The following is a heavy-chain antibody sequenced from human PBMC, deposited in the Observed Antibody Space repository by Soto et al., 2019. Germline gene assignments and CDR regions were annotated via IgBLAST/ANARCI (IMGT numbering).Heavy chain of an antibody. CDR1: GGTFSSYA. CDR2: IIPIFGTA. CDR3: ERGRAARPVAYYYYYYGMDV. V-gene: IGHV1-69*13. J-gene: IGHJ6*02. Sequence: SVKVSCKASGGTFSSYAISWVRQAPGQGLEWMGGIIPIFGTANYAQKFQGRVTITADESTSTAYMELSSLRSEDTAVYYCERGRAARPVAYYYYYYGMDVWGQGTTVTVSS. D-gene: IGHD6-6*01.